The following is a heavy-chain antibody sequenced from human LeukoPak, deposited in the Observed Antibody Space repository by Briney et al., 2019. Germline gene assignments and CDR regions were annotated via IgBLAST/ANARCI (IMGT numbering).Heavy chain of an antibody. CDR2: INTDGSST. V-gene: IGHV3-74*01. D-gene: IGHD1-26*01. Sequence: PGGSLRLSCAASGFTFSTFWMHWVRQAPGKGLVWVSRINTDGSSTSYADSVKGRFTMSRDNAKNTLYLQMNSLRAEDSAVYYCAGSEYSFDYWGQGTLVTVSS. CDR1: GFTFSTFW. CDR3: AGSEYSFDY. J-gene: IGHJ4*02.